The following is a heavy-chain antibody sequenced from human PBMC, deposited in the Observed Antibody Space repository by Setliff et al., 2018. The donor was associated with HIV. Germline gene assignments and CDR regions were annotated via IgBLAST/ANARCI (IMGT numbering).Heavy chain of an antibody. CDR3: ARVREGFLPYDAFEI. CDR1: GGSLSDYY. V-gene: IGHV4-34*01. CDR2: IHSSGNT. D-gene: IGHD3-3*01. J-gene: IGHJ3*02. Sequence: SETLSLTCAVYGGSLSDYYWSWIRQPPGKGLEWLGEIHSSGNTNYSPSLKGRVTISVDTPKNQYSLNLKSVTAADTAVYYCARVREGFLPYDAFEIWGQGTRVTVS.